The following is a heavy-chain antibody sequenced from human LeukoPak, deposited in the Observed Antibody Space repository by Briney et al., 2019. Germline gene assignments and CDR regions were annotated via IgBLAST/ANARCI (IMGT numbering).Heavy chain of an antibody. J-gene: IGHJ4*02. D-gene: IGHD6-19*01. CDR1: GGTFSSYA. V-gene: IGHV1-69*13. Sequence: ASVKVSCKASGGTFSSYAISWVRQAPGQGLEWMGGIIPIFGTANYAQKFQGRVTITADESTSTAYMELSSLRSEDTAVYYCARDAPRGFGEQWLGPGPYYFDYWGQGTLVTVSS. CDR3: ARDAPRGFGEQWLGPGPYYFDY. CDR2: IIPIFGTA.